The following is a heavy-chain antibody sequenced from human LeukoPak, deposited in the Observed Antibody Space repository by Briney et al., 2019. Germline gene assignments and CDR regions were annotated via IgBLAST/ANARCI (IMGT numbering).Heavy chain of an antibody. V-gene: IGHV1-46*03. CDR1: GYTFTSYY. J-gene: IGHJ4*02. CDR3: AAGVTTVTPSDY. D-gene: IGHD4-17*01. CDR2: INPSGGST. Sequence: ASVKVSCKASGYTFTSYYMHWVRQAPGQGLEWMGIINPSGGSTSYAQKFQGRVTMTRDMSTSTVYMELSSPRSEDTAVYYCAAGVTTVTPSDYWGQGTLVTVSS.